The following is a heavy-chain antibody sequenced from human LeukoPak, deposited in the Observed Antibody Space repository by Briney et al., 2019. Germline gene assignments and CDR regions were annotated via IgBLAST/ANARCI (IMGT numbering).Heavy chain of an antibody. CDR1: GFTFTNFW. CDR3: ARGLHWNDFNWFDS. Sequence: GGSLRLSCAASGFTFTNFWMNWVRQTPGKGLMWVSRIQTDGSTRYAESVKGRFAISRDNAKNTVYLQMNTLSAEDTAIYYCARGLHWNDFNWFDSWGEGTLVAVSS. J-gene: IGHJ5*01. CDR2: IQTDGST. D-gene: IGHD1-1*01. V-gene: IGHV3-74*01.